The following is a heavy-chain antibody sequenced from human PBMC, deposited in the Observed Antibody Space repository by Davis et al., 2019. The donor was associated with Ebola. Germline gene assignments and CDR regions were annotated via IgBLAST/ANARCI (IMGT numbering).Heavy chain of an antibody. V-gene: IGHV1-69*06. CDR3: ARDVEVVGIAAGSYLYYYYGMDV. D-gene: IGHD3-10*01. CDR2: IIPMFGTA. J-gene: IGHJ6*02. Sequence: AASVKVSCKASGGTFSSYAISWVRQAPGQGLEWMGGIIPMFGTANYAQKFQGRVTITADKSTSTAYMELSSLRSEDTAVYYCARDVEVVGIAAGSYLYYYYGMDVWGQGTTVTVSS. CDR1: GGTFSSYA.